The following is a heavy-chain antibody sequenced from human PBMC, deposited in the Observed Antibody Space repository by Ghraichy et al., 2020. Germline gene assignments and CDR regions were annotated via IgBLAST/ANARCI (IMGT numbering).Heavy chain of an antibody. CDR3: ARGYDYVWGSYRPTLDLDY. J-gene: IGHJ4*02. CDR1: GGSFSGYY. CDR2: INHSGST. Sequence: SETLSLTCAVYGGSFSGYYWSWIRQPPGKGLEWIGEINHSGSTNYNPSLKSRVTISVDTSKNQFSLKLSSVTAADTAVYYCARGYDYVWGSYRPTLDLDYWGQGTLVTVSS. D-gene: IGHD3-16*02. V-gene: IGHV4-34*01.